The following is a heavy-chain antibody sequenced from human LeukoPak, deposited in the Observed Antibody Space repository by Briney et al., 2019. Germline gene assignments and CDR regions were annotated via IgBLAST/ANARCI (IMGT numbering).Heavy chain of an antibody. D-gene: IGHD2-2*01. J-gene: IGHJ4*02. CDR2: ISAYNGNT. CDR1: GYTFTSYG. Sequence: GASVKVSCKASGYTFTSYGISWVRQAPGQGLEWMGWISAYNGNTNYAQKLQGRVTMTTDTSTSTAYMELRSLRSDDTAVYYCARVDCSSTSCYLDYWGQGTLVTVSS. CDR3: ARVDCSSTSCYLDY. V-gene: IGHV1-18*01.